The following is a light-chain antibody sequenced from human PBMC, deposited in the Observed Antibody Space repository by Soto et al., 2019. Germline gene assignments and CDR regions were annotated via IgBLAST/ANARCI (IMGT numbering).Light chain of an antibody. CDR1: QSVRNN. J-gene: IGKJ4*01. CDR2: GAS. CDR3: QQYNNWPLT. Sequence: EIVLTQSPATLSVSPGERATVPFRASQSVRNNLAWYQQKPGQAPRLLIYGASTRATGVPARFSGSGYGTEFTLTISSLQSEDFAVYYCQQYNNWPLTFGGGTKVDIK. V-gene: IGKV3-15*01.